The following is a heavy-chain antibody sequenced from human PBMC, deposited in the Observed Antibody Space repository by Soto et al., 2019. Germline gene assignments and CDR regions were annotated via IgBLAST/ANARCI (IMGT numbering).Heavy chain of an antibody. D-gene: IGHD3-9*01. V-gene: IGHV3-21*01. CDR1: GFTFSSYS. Sequence: PGGSLRLSCAASGFTFSSYSMNWVRQAPGKGLEWVSSISSSSSYIYYADSVKGRFTISRDNAKNSLYLQMNSLRAEDTAVYYCARGRSHVRYFGWFTIDYWGQGTLVTVSS. CDR3: ARGRSHVRYFGWFTIDY. J-gene: IGHJ4*02. CDR2: ISSSSSYI.